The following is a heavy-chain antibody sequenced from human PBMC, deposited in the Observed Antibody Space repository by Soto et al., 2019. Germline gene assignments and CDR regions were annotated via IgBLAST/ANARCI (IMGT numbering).Heavy chain of an antibody. CDR1: GFTFSSYW. CDR3: ARVGEGKQWLDGDDYYGMDV. V-gene: IGHV3-30-3*01. Sequence: PGGSLRLSCAASGFTFSSYWMHWVRQAPGKGLVWVAVISYDGSNKYYADSVKGRFTISRDNSKNTLYLQMNSLRAEDTAVYYCARVGEGKQWLDGDDYYGMDVWGQGTTVTVSS. D-gene: IGHD6-19*01. J-gene: IGHJ6*02. CDR2: ISYDGSNK.